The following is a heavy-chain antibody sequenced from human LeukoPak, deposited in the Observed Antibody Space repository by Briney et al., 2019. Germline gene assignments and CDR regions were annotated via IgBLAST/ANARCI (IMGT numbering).Heavy chain of an antibody. D-gene: IGHD3-22*01. CDR2: TSYEGSNK. Sequence: GGSLRLSCAASGFTFSSYAMHWVRQAPGKGLECVAVTSYEGSNKYYADSVKGRFTISRDNSKNTLYLQMNSLRAEDTAVYYCAAVEYYDSSGSCYFQHWGQGTLLTVSS. CDR1: GFTFSSYA. V-gene: IGHV3-30-3*01. J-gene: IGHJ1*01. CDR3: AAVEYYDSSGSCYFQH.